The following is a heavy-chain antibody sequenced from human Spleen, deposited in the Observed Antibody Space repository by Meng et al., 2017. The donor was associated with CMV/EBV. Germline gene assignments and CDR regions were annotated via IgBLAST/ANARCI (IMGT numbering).Heavy chain of an antibody. Sequence: GESLKISCAASGFTVSSYYMRWVRQAPGKGLEWVSVIYSGGSNYYAASVKGRFTIFSDNTKKTLYLHMNSLRAEDTAVYYCARKQLGGHFDVWGQGTLVTVSS. D-gene: IGHD6-13*01. CDR1: GFTVSSYY. CDR3: ARKQLGGHFDV. CDR2: IYSGGSN. J-gene: IGHJ4*02. V-gene: IGHV3-53*01.